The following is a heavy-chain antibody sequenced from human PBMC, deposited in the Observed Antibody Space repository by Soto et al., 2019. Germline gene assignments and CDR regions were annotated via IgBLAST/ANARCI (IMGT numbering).Heavy chain of an antibody. CDR2: MNPNSGNT. V-gene: IGHV1-8*01. J-gene: IGHJ6*03. CDR3: AREYEGYCSGGSCYSDYYYYMDV. D-gene: IGHD2-15*01. Sequence: ASVKASCKASGYTFTSYDINWVRQATGQGLEWMGWMNPNSGNTGYAQKFQGRVTMTRNNSISTAYMELSSLRSEDTAVYYCAREYEGYCSGGSCYSDYYYYMDVWGKGTTVTVSS. CDR1: GYTFTSYD.